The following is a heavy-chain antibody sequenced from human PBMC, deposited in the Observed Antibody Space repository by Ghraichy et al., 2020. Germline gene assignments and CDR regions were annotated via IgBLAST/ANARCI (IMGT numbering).Heavy chain of an antibody. CDR1: GGSISSYY. D-gene: IGHD2-2*01. CDR3: ARAGGQLEYYYYYGMDV. J-gene: IGHJ6*02. V-gene: IGHV4-59*01. CDR2: IYYSGST. Sequence: SETLSLTCTVSGGSISSYYWSWIRQPPGKGLEWIWYIYYSGSTNYNPSLKSRVTISVDTSKNQFSLKLSSVTAADTAVYYCARAGGQLEYYYYYGMDVWGQGTTVTVSS.